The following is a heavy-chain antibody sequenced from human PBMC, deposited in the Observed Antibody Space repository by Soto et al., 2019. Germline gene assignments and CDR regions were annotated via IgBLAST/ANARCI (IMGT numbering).Heavy chain of an antibody. CDR1: GFTFSSYA. CDR2: ISYDGSNK. J-gene: IGHJ4*02. Sequence: QVQLVESGGGVVQPGRSLRLSCAASGFTFSSYAMHWVRQAPGKGLEWVAVISYDGSNKYYADSVKGRFTISRDNSKNTLYLQMNSLIAEDTAVYYCARAYEGDYFDYWGQGTLVTVCS. V-gene: IGHV3-30-3*01. CDR3: ARAYEGDYFDY. D-gene: IGHD3-16*01.